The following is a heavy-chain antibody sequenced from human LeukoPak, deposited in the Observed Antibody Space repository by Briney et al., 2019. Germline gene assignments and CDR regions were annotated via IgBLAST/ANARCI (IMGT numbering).Heavy chain of an antibody. CDR2: ISAYNGNT. J-gene: IGHJ4*02. Sequence: ASVKVSCKASGYTFTSYGISWVRQAPGQGLEWMGWISAYNGNTNYAQKLQGRVTMTTDTSTSTAYMELRSLRSDDTAVYYCARYSETEKEMAFDYWGQGTLVTVSS. CDR3: ARYSETEKEMAFDY. CDR1: GYTFTSYG. V-gene: IGHV1-18*01. D-gene: IGHD5-24*01.